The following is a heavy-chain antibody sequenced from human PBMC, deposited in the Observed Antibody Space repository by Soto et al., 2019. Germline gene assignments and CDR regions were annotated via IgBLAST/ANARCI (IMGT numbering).Heavy chain of an antibody. J-gene: IGHJ4*02. CDR2: MNPNTGVT. Sequence: AASVKVSCKASGYTFINLDINWVRQTTGQGLEWMGWMNPNTGVTGYAQKFQGRVTMTRDTSTSTAYMELSGLTSEDTAVYYCARGVEAGVDYWGQGSLVTVSS. CDR1: GYTFINLD. V-gene: IGHV1-8*02. CDR3: ARGVEAGVDY. D-gene: IGHD6-13*01.